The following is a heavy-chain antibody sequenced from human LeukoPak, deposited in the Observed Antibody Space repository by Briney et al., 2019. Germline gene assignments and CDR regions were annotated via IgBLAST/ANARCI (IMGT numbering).Heavy chain of an antibody. Sequence: GGSLRLSCAASGFTFSSYSMNWVRQAPGKGLDWVSSISRNSNYIYYADSVKGRLTISRDNAKNSLYLQMSSLRAEDTAVYYCAKEVAAAVNYWGRGTQVTVSS. CDR2: ISRNSNYI. J-gene: IGHJ4*02. CDR1: GFTFSSYS. D-gene: IGHD6-13*01. V-gene: IGHV3-21*01. CDR3: AKEVAAAVNY.